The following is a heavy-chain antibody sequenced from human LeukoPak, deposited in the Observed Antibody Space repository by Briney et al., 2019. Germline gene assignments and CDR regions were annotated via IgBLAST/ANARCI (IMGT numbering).Heavy chain of an antibody. J-gene: IGHJ3*02. CDR2: IYYSGST. Sequence: SETLSLTCTVAGGSISSYYRSWIRHPPGKGLEWIGYIYYSGSTNYNPSLKSRVTISVDTSKNQFSLKLSSVTAADTAVYYCAKYSGITDAFDIWGQGTMVTVSS. V-gene: IGHV4-59*01. CDR1: GGSISSYY. CDR3: AKYSGITDAFDI. D-gene: IGHD1-26*01.